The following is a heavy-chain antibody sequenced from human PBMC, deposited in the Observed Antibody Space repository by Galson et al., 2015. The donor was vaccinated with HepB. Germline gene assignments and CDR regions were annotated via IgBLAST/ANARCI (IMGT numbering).Heavy chain of an antibody. J-gene: IGHJ4*02. Sequence: SLRLSCAASGFTFSSYSMNWVRQAPGKGLEWVSSISSSSSYIYYADSVKGRFTIYRDNAKNSLYLQMNSLRAEDTAVYYCARYRYSSSLGGFFDYWGQGTLVTVSS. D-gene: IGHD6-6*01. CDR2: ISSSSSYI. CDR1: GFTFSSYS. CDR3: ARYRYSSSLGGFFDY. V-gene: IGHV3-21*01.